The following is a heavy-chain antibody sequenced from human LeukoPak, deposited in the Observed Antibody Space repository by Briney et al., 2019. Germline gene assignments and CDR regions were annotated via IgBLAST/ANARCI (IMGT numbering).Heavy chain of an antibody. CDR1: GFTFKDYD. Sequence: GGSLRLSCAATGFTFKDYDMHWVRQPPGKGLEWVSDINWNGGGTDYADSVKGRFTISRDNAKNSLYLQMTSLRPEDTALYYCAKHLRATNTYIFFGLDVWGQGTTVTVSS. CDR3: AKHLRATNTYIFFGLDV. D-gene: IGHD1-26*01. J-gene: IGHJ6*02. CDR2: INWNGGGT. V-gene: IGHV3-9*01.